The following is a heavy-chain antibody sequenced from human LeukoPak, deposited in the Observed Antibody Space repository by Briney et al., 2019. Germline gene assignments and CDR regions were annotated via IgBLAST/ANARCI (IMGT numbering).Heavy chain of an antibody. V-gene: IGHV3-23*01. J-gene: IGHJ4*02. CDR1: GFTFSSYA. D-gene: IGHD3-3*01. CDR3: AKDSRDTIFGVVNDY. Sequence: VESLRLSCAASGFTFSSYAMSWVRQAPGKGLKWVSAISGSGGSTYYAESVKGRFTISRDNSKNTLYLQMNSLSPEDTAVYYCAKDSRDTIFGVVNDYWGQGTLVTVSS. CDR2: ISGSGGST.